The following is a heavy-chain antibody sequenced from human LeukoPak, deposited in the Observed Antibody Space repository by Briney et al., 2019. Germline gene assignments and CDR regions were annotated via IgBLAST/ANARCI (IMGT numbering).Heavy chain of an antibody. J-gene: IGHJ6*03. CDR2: INHSGST. CDR1: GGSFSGYY. D-gene: IGHD2-15*01. CDR3: ARGPLYCSGGSCYYYYYYMDV. Sequence: SETLSLTCAVYGGSFSGYYWSWIRQPPGKGLEWIGEINHSGSTNYNPSLKSRVTISVDTSKNQFSLKLSSVTAADTAVYYCARGPLYCSGGSCYYYYYYMDVWGKGTTVTIPS. V-gene: IGHV4-34*01.